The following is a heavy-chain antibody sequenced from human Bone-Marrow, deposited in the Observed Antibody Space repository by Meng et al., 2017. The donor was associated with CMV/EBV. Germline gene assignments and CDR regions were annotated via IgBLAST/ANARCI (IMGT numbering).Heavy chain of an antibody. D-gene: IGHD1-26*01. V-gene: IGHV1-8*01. Sequence: SCKASGYTSTSYDINWVRQATGQGLEWMGWMNPNSGNTGYAQKFQGRVTMTRNTSISTAYMELSILRSEDTAVYYCARAEVGALIDYWGQGTLVTVSS. J-gene: IGHJ4*02. CDR1: GYTSTSYD. CDR2: MNPNSGNT. CDR3: ARAEVGALIDY.